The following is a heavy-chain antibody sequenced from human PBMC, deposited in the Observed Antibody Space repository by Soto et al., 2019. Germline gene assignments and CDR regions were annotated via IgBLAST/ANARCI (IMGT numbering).Heavy chain of an antibody. CDR2: ISYDGSNK. D-gene: IGHD6-6*01. V-gene: IGHV3-30*18. Sequence: QVQLVESGGGVVQPGRSLRLSCAASGFTFSSYGMHWVRQAPGKGLEWVAVISYDGSNKYYADSVKGRFTISRDNSKNTLYLQKNSLRAEDTAVYYCANLYVAARRGLDYWGQGTLVTVSS. J-gene: IGHJ4*02. CDR1: GFTFSSYG. CDR3: ANLYVAARRGLDY.